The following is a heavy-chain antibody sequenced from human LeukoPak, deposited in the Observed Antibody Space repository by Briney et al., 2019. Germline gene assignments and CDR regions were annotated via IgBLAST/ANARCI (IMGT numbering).Heavy chain of an antibody. Sequence: GGSLRLSCAASGFTFSSYAMHWVRQAPGKGLEWVAVISYDGSNKYYADSVKGRFTISRDNSKNTLYLQMNSLRSDDTAVYYCARDGPDYGDYINFDYWGQGTLVTVSS. D-gene: IGHD4-17*01. CDR3: ARDGPDYGDYINFDY. J-gene: IGHJ4*02. CDR1: GFTFSSYA. V-gene: IGHV3-30*04. CDR2: ISYDGSNK.